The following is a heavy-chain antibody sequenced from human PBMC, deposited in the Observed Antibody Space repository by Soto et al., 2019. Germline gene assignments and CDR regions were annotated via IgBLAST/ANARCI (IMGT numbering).Heavy chain of an antibody. J-gene: IGHJ4*02. CDR3: ARLDKFNGGWS. CDR2: VSHDGKSG. D-gene: IGHD6-19*01. CDR1: GFTFSSYA. V-gene: IGHV3-30*14. Sequence: QVQLVESGGGVVQPGRSLRLSCAASGFTFSSYAMHWVRRAPGKGLEWVAAVSHDGKSGFYADSVSGRFTVSRDNSNNLVYLQMDRLRPEDSALFYCARLDKFNGGWSWGQGTAVTVSS.